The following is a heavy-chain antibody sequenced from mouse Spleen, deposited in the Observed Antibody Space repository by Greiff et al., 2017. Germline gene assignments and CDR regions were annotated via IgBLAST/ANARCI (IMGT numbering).Heavy chain of an antibody. CDR3: ARGGYDGSYDWYFDV. Sequence: QVQLQQSGAELVKPGASVKMSCKASGYTFTTYPIEWMKQNHGKSLEWIGNFHPYNDDTKYNEKFKGKATLTVEKSSSTVYLELSRLTSDDSAVYYCARGGYDGSYDWYFDVWGAGTTVTVSS. D-gene: IGHD1-1*01. V-gene: IGHV1-47*01. CDR2: FHPYNDDT. CDR1: GYTFTTYP. J-gene: IGHJ1*01.